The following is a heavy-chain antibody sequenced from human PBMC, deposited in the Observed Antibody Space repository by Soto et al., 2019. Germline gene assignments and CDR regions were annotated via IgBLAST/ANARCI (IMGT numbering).Heavy chain of an antibody. CDR2: IHEDKNAK. Sequence: EGRLVESGGGLVQPGGSLRLSCEASGFTFSSRWMTWVRQGPGKGLEWVANIHEDKNAKDYVDSVKGRFTISRDNAKNSLYLQMNSLRDEATAVYYCATHDGPAAAGLVLDFWGQGALVIVSS. D-gene: IGHD6-25*01. CDR1: GFTFSSRW. V-gene: IGHV3-7*02. J-gene: IGHJ4*02. CDR3: ATHDGPAAAGLVLDF.